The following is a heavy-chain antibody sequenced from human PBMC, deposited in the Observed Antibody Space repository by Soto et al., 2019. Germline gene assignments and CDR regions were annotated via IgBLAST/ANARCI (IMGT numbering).Heavy chain of an antibody. CDR1: GFTFSSYS. Sequence: EVQLVESGGGLVQPGGSLRLSCAASGFTFSSYSMNWVRQAPGKGLEWVSYISSSSSTIYYADSVKGRFTISRDNAKNSLYLQMNSLRDEDTAVYYCARDQISGDEDYYYYGMDVWGQGTTVTVSS. J-gene: IGHJ6*02. D-gene: IGHD4-17*01. CDR3: ARDQISGDEDYYYYGMDV. CDR2: ISSSSSTI. V-gene: IGHV3-48*02.